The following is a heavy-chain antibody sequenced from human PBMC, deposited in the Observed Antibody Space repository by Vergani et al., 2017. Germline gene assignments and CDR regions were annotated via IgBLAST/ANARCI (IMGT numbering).Heavy chain of an antibody. CDR2: TRNKANSYTT. V-gene: IGHV3-72*01. D-gene: IGHD3-9*01. CDR1: GFTFSDHY. Sequence: EVQLVESGGGLVQPGGSLRLSCAASGFTFSDHYMDWVRQAPGKGLEWVGRTRNKANSYTTEYAASVKGRFTISRDDSKNSLYLQMNSLKTEDTAVYYCATPLXLRYFDRRPAKNTHGMDVWGQGTTVTVSS. CDR3: ATPLXLRYFDRRPAKNTHGMDV. J-gene: IGHJ6*02.